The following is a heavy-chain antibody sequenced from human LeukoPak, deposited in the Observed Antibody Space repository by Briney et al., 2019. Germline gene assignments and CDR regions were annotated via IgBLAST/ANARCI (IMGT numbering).Heavy chain of an antibody. J-gene: IGHJ4*02. CDR2: MSSSGSP. V-gene: IGHV4-39*01. D-gene: IGHD3-22*01. CDR3: ARHVVAVGFDY. CDR1: GGSISRSSYY. Sequence: PSETLSLICTVSGGSISRSSYYWGWLRQTPGKGLEWIGSMSSSGSPYYTPSLKSRIAISVDTSENQFSLNLRSVTAADTAVYYCARHVVAVGFDYWGQGTLVTVSS.